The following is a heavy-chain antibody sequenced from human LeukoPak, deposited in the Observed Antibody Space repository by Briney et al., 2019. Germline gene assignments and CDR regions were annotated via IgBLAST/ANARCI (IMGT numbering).Heavy chain of an antibody. V-gene: IGHV3-23*01. Sequence: GGSLRLSCAASGFTFSSYAMSWVRQAPGKGLEGVSTINSHGDSTYYADSVEGRFPVPRSSSRNTLYLQMSTLRAEDTAVYYCATSSTLIVVVPTAIRDYWGQGTLVTVSS. CDR1: GFTFSSYA. CDR2: INSHGDST. J-gene: IGHJ4*02. CDR3: ATSSTLIVVVPTAIRDY. D-gene: IGHD2-2*02.